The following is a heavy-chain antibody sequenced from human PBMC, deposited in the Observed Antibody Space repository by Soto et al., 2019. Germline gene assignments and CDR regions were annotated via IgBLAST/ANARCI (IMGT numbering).Heavy chain of an antibody. D-gene: IGHD5-12*01. CDR3: AKDGYSGYGYYFDY. V-gene: IGHV3-23*01. CDR1: GFTFSNYA. CDR2: ISGSGGHT. J-gene: IGHJ4*02. Sequence: GGSLRLSCAASGFTFSNYAMGWVRQTPGKGLEWVSAISGSGGHTYYADSAKGRFTISRDNSKNTLYLQMNSLRDEDTAVYYCAKDGYSGYGYYFDYWGQGALGTVSS.